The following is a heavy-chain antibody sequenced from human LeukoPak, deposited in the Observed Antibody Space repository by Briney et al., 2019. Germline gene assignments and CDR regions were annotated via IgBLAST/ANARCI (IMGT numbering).Heavy chain of an antibody. J-gene: IGHJ3*02. CDR2: IYYSGST. CDR1: GGSISSYY. Sequence: KTSETLSLTCTVSGGSISSYYWSWIRQPPGKGLEWIGYIYYSGSTNYNPSLKSRVTISVDTSKNQFSLKLSSVTAADTAVYYCARHLVGAKPDDAFDIWGQGTMVTVSS. V-gene: IGHV4-59*08. D-gene: IGHD1-26*01. CDR3: ARHLVGAKPDDAFDI.